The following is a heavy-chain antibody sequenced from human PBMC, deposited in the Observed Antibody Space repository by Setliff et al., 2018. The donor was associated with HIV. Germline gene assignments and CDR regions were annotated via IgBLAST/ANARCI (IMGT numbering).Heavy chain of an antibody. CDR2: MHHSGST. CDR3: ARLHDYYGHRLDY. J-gene: IGHJ4*02. V-gene: IGHV4-39*01. CDR1: GDSITSNSYY. D-gene: IGHD3-16*01. Sequence: SETLSLTCTVSGDSITSNSYYWGWIRQSPGKGLEWIGTMHHSGSTYYNPSLKSRVAIFIDTSKNQFSLRLSSVTAADTAVYYCARLHDYYGHRLDYWGQGAQVTVSS.